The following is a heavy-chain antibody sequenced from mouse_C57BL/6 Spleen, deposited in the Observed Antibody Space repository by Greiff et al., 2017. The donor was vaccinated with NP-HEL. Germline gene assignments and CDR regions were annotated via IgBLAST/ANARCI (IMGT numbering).Heavy chain of an antibody. D-gene: IGHD2-4*01. V-gene: IGHV1-76*01. CDR1: GYTFTDYY. CDR3: ARSHYDYEVYYAMDY. CDR2: IYPGSGNT. Sequence: QVQLQQSGAELVRPGASVKLSCKASGYTFTDYYINWVKQRPGQGLEWIARIYPGSGNTYYNEKFKGKATLTAEKSSSTAYMQLSSLTSEDSAVYFCARSHYDYEVYYAMDYWGQGTSVTVSS. J-gene: IGHJ4*01.